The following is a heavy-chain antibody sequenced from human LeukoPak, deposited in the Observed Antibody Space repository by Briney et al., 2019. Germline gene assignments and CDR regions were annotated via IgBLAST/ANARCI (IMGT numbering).Heavy chain of an antibody. D-gene: IGHD2-2*01. CDR1: GFTFSSYW. CDR2: INSDGSST. V-gene: IGHV3-74*01. Sequence: PGGSLRLSCAASGFTFSSYWMHWVRQAPGKGLVWVSRINSDGSSTSYADSVKGRFTISRDNAKNTLYLHMNSLRAEDTAIYYCAKQRSEVPVAASNYWGQGTLVTVSS. J-gene: IGHJ4*02. CDR3: AKQRSEVPVAASNY.